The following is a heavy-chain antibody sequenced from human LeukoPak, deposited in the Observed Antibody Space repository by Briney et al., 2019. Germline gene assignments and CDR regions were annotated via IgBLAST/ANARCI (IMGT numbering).Heavy chain of an antibody. D-gene: IGHD6-6*01. V-gene: IGHV4-59*01. CDR3: ARGPIASSSPFDY. CDR1: DGSINSYY. Sequence: SETLSLTCTVSDGSINSYYWSWLRQPPGKGLEWIGYIYYSGTTNYNPSLKSRATISVDTSKNQFSLKLTSVSAADTAVYYCARGPIASSSPFDYWGQGTLVTVSS. CDR2: IYYSGTT. J-gene: IGHJ4*02.